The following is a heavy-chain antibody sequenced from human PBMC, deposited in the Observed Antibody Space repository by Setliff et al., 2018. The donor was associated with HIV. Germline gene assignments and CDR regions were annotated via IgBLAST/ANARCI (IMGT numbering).Heavy chain of an antibody. CDR3: ARRPGTIRTGGWFDP. V-gene: IGHV3-20*04. CDR2: INWNGDTT. CDR1: GFTFDDYA. D-gene: IGHD2-2*01. J-gene: IGHJ5*02. Sequence: GGSLRLSCAASGFTFDDYAMSWVRQVPGKGLEWVAGINWNGDTTGYADSVKGRLTISRDNAKNSLYLQMNSLRAEDTAIYYCARRPGTIRTGGWFDPWGQGTLVTVSS.